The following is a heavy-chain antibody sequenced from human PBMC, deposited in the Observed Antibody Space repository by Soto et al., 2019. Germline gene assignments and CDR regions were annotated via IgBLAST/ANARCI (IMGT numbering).Heavy chain of an antibody. CDR1: GGSISSSSYY. V-gene: IGHV4-39*07. D-gene: IGHD3-22*01. Sequence: PSETLSLTCTVSGGSISSSSYYWGWIRQPPGKGLEWIGSIYYSGSTYYNPSLKSRVTISVDTSKNQFSLKLSSVTAADTAVYYCARESPADSSGLHWFESSGQGTLVNV. J-gene: IGHJ5*01. CDR3: ARESPADSSGLHWFES. CDR2: IYYSGST.